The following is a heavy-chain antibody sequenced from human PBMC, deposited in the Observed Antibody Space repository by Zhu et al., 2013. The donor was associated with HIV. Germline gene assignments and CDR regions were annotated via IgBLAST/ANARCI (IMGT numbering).Heavy chain of an antibody. CDR3: ARDRYYNLRGYYYESAD. CDR1: GYTFTTFE. V-gene: IGHV1-8*01. D-gene: IGHD3-22*01. Sequence: QVHLVQSGAELKKPGASVKISCQASGYTFTTFELNWVRQAPGRGLEWVGWMTPNTDSAGYAQRFQGRLTMTRNTSINTAYLELTSLRSDDTAVYYCARDRYYNLRGYYYESADWGQGTLVTVSS. CDR2: MTPNTDSA. J-gene: IGHJ4*02.